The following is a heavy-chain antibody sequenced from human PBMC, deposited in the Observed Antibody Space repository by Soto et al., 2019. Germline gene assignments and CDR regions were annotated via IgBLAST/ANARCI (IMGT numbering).Heavy chain of an antibody. CDR3: ARKRTDILPGYRTSKPNYFDY. Sequence: SETLSLTCAVSGGSISSSNRWSWVRQPPGKGLEWIGEIYHSGSTNYNPSLKSRVTIPVDKSKNQFSLKLSSVTAADTAVYYCARKRTDILPGYRTSKPNYFDYWGQGTLVTVSS. CDR1: GGSISSSNR. J-gene: IGHJ4*02. V-gene: IGHV4-4*02. D-gene: IGHD3-9*01. CDR2: IYHSGST.